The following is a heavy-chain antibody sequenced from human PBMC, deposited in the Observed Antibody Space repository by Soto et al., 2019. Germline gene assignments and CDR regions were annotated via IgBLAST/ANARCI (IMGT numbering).Heavy chain of an antibody. V-gene: IGHV3-11*05. Sequence: QVQLVESGGGLVKPGGSLRLSCAASGLTFSDYYMSWIRQAPGKGLEWVSYITHRGDYKKYAASLQGPFTISRDNAKHSLYLQMNTLRAEHTAVYYCARELDGIDVWGQGTTVIVSS. CDR1: GLTFSDYY. J-gene: IGHJ6*02. CDR3: ARELDGIDV. CDR2: ITHRGDYK.